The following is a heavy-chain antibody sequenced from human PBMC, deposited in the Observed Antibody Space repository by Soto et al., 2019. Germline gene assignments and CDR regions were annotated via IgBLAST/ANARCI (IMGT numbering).Heavy chain of an antibody. CDR3: AESDPGYAYGLTV. V-gene: IGHV3-53*01. CDR2: LYSGGRI. CDR1: GFTVSDNY. D-gene: IGHD3-10*01. J-gene: IGHJ6*02. Sequence: EAQLVESGGGLIQPGGSLRLSCAASGFTVSDNYITWVRQAPGKGLEWVSLLYSGGRIYYADSVMGGFTISRDTSKNTLYLQMNSLRTEDTAVYYCAESDPGYAYGLTVWGQETTVTVSS.